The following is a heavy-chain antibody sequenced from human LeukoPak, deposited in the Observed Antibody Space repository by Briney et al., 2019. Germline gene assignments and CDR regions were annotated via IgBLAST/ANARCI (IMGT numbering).Heavy chain of an antibody. CDR3: ASSSWYDLLLFDY. CDR2: ITKNGDQT. J-gene: IGHJ4*02. Sequence: VATITKNGDQTYYADSVKGLFTISRDTFRDTLYLQMNSLRAEDTAVYYCASSSWYDLLLFDYWGQGTLVTFSS. D-gene: IGHD6-13*01. V-gene: IGHV3-30*01.